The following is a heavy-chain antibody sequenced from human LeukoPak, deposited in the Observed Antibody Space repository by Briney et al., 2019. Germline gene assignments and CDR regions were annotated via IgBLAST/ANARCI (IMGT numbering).Heavy chain of an antibody. CDR3: AWTSIAARRANAFDI. J-gene: IGHJ3*02. CDR1: GVSISSGGYS. Sequence: SEILSLTCAVSGVSISSGGYSWSWIRQPPGKGLEWIGYIYHSGSTYYNPSLKSRVTISVDRSKNQFSLKLSSVTAADTAVYYCAWTSIAARRANAFDIWGQGTMVTVSS. D-gene: IGHD6-6*01. V-gene: IGHV4-30-2*01. CDR2: IYHSGST.